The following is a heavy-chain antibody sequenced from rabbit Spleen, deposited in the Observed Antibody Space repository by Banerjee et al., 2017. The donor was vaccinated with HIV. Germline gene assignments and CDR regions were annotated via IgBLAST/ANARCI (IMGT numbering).Heavy chain of an antibody. CDR2: IDTGSSGFT. V-gene: IGHV1S40*01. Sequence: QSLEESGGDLVKSGASLTLTCTASGVSFSSSSYMCWVRQAPGKGLEWIACIDTGSSGFTYFATWAQGRFTCSKTSSTTVTLQMTRLTAADTATYFCARDDGGSSRMARLDLWGPGTLVTVS. D-gene: IGHD8-1*01. J-gene: IGHJ3*01. CDR1: GVSFSSSSY. CDR3: ARDDGGSSRMARLDL.